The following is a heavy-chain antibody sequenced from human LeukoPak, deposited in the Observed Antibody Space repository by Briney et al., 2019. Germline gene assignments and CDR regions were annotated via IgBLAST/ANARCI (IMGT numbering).Heavy chain of an antibody. CDR2: IWNDGSNK. V-gene: IGHV3-33*06. J-gene: IGHJ4*02. D-gene: IGHD6-13*01. CDR3: AKDLSSTWFEGLEN. Sequence: GGSLRLSCAASGFTLSTYGMYWVRQAPGKGLEWVAVIWNDGSNKHYADSVKGRFTISRDNSKNTLDLQMNSLRAEDTAVYYCAKDLSSTWFEGLENWGQGTLVTVPS. CDR1: GFTLSTYG.